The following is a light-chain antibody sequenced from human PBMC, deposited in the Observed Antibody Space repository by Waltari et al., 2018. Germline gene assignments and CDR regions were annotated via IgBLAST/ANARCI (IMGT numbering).Light chain of an antibody. J-gene: IGKJ4*01. CDR2: GAS. CDR1: QNIRSGY. Sequence: EIVLTQSPGTLSLSPGERVTLSCRASQNIRSGYLAWYQQKPGQAPRLLIFGASSRDSGVPDRFSGSGSGTGFVLTITSVDPEDCAVYYCQQYGSSPLTFGGGTKVEIK. V-gene: IGKV3-20*01. CDR3: QQYGSSPLT.